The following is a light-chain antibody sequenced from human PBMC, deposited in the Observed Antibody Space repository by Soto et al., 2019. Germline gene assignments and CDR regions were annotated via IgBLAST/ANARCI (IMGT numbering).Light chain of an antibody. V-gene: IGKV1-39*01. J-gene: IGKJ1*01. CDR1: QRINTY. CDR2: GAS. Sequence: DIQMTQSPSSLSASVGDRVTITCRTSQRINTYLNCYQQKPGKAPKLLIYGASSLQSGVPLRFSGSGSGTDFTLTITTLQPEDFATYYCQESYSFLWGTCCQGTKVEIK. CDR3: QESYSFLWGT.